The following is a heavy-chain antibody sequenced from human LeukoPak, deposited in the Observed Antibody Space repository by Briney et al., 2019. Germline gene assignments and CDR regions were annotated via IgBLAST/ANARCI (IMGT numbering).Heavy chain of an antibody. J-gene: IGHJ5*02. D-gene: IGHD2-21*02. CDR3: ARVAYCGGDCYSRFDP. Sequence: SEALSLTCPVSLGSITSYYWNWLRQPPGKGLEWIGYIYYSGSTNYNPSLTSRVTISVDTSKIQLSLKLSSVTAADTAVYCCARVAYCGGDCYSRFDPWGQGTLVTVSS. V-gene: IGHV4-59*01. CDR2: IYYSGST. CDR1: LGSITSYY.